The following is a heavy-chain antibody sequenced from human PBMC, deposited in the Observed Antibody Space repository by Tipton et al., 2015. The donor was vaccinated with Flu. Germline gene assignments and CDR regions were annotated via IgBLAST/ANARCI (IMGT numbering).Heavy chain of an antibody. Sequence: LVKPTQTLTLTCTFSGFSLSTSGVGVGWIRQPPGKALEWLALIYWDDDKRYSPSLKSRLTITKDTSKNQVVLTMTNMDPVDTATYYCAHRRAVLGELSFRYYFDYWGQGTLVTVSS. CDR1: GFSLSTSGVG. CDR2: IYWDDDK. J-gene: IGHJ4*02. CDR3: AHRRAVLGELSFRYYFDY. V-gene: IGHV2-5*02. D-gene: IGHD3-16*02.